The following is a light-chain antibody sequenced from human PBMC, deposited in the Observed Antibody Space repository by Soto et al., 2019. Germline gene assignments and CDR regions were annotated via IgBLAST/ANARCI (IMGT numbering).Light chain of an antibody. CDR2: GAS. Sequence: EIVLTQSPGTLSLSAGERGTLSGRASQSVSSTYLAWYQQKPGQAPRLLIYGASSRATGIPDRFSGSGSGTDFTLTITRLEPEDFAVYYCQQFSSYPLTFGGGTKV. V-gene: IGKV3-20*01. J-gene: IGKJ4*01. CDR1: QSVSSTY. CDR3: QQFSSYPLT.